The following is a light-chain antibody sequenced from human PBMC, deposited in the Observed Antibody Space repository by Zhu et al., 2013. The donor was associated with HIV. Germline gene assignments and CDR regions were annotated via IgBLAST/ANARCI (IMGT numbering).Light chain of an antibody. Sequence: QSVLTQPPSVSGAPGQRVTISCTGSNSNIGAGFDVHWYRQLPGTAPKLLMYGNDNRPSGVPDRFSGSKSGNTASLTISGLQAEDEADYYCSSYTSSNTLYVFGTGTKVTVL. J-gene: IGLJ1*01. CDR3: SSYTSSNTLYV. V-gene: IGLV1-40*01. CDR2: GND. CDR1: NSNIGAGFD.